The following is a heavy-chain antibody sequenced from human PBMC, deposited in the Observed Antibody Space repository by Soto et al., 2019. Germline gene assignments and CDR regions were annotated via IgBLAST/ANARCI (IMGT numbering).Heavy chain of an antibody. CDR3: ARERYSYGNIDF. V-gene: IGHV1-69*01. CDR1: GGTFSSYA. J-gene: IGHJ6*02. CDR2: IIPIFGTA. D-gene: IGHD5-18*01. Sequence: QVQLVQSGAEVKKPGSSEKVYCKASGGTFSSYAIRWVRQAPGQGLEWMRGIIPIFGTANYAQKFQGIVTITADESTSTAYMELSSLRSEDTALYYCARERYSYGNIDFWGQGTTVTVSS.